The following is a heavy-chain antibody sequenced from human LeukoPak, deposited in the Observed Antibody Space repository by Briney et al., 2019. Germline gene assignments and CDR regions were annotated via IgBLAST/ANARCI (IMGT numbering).Heavy chain of an antibody. J-gene: IGHJ4*02. Sequence: GSLSLSCAASGFTFNKYAMSLIRQAPGKGLDWVSAITNTGDDTYHADSVKGRFTISRDHSRNTLYLQMNSLKGDDTAIYYCVKGSTTSRPYYLDSRGQGTLITVSS. CDR1: GFTFNKYA. CDR2: ITNTGDDT. D-gene: IGHD1-14*01. V-gene: IGHV3-23*01. CDR3: VKGSTTSRPYYLDS.